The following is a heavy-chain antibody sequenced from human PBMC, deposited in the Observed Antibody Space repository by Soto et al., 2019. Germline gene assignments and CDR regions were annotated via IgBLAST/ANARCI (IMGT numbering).Heavy chain of an antibody. D-gene: IGHD6-13*01. J-gene: IGHJ4*02. V-gene: IGHV3-53*05. CDR1: GFSVSDNY. Sequence: GGSLRLSCADSGFSVSDNYMSWVRQAPGKGLDWVSVIFSGGSTYYADSVKGRFTISRDSSKNQVVLTMTNMDPVDTATYYCARKPPLRSSWSLFDYWGQGTLVTVSS. CDR2: IFSGGST. CDR3: ARKPPLRSSWSLFDY.